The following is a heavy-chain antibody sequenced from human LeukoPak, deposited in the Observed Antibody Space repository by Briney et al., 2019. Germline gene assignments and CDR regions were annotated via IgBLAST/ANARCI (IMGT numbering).Heavy chain of an antibody. CDR1: GGSFSGHY. D-gene: IGHD2-15*01. V-gene: IGHV4-34*01. J-gene: IGHJ6*03. CDR2: INHSGST. Sequence: SETLSLTCAVYGGSFSGHYWSWIRQPPGKGLEWIGEINHSGSTNYNPSLKSRVTISVDTSKNQFSLKLSSVTAADTAVYYCARGRVYCSGGSCRQYYYMDVWGKGTTVTVSS. CDR3: ARGRVYCSGGSCRQYYYMDV.